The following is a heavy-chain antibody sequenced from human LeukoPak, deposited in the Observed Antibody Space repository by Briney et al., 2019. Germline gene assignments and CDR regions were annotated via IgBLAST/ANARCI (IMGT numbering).Heavy chain of an antibody. D-gene: IGHD6-13*01. CDR2: ITPTSDYT. V-gene: IGHV3-21*01. Sequence: PGGSLRLSCVASGFSFSSYVMNWVRQAPGKGLEWVSSITPTSDYTYYADSLKGRFTISRDNAKNSLYLQLNTLRAEDTAVYYCASEAAGYINYWGQGTLVTVSS. CDR3: ASEAAGYINY. CDR1: GFSFSSYV. J-gene: IGHJ4*02.